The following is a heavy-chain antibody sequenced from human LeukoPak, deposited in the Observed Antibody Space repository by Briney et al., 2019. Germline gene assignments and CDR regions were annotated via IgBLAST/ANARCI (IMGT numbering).Heavy chain of an antibody. D-gene: IGHD3-3*01. CDR2: FDPEDGET. CDR1: GYTFTGYH. Sequence: ASVKVSCKPSGYTFTGYHMHWVRQAPGKGLEWMGGFDPEDGETIYAQKFQGRVTMTEDTSTDTAYMELSSLRSEDTAVYYCATLLRFLEWSSDTYYYGMDVWGQGTTVTVSS. J-gene: IGHJ6*02. V-gene: IGHV1-24*01. CDR3: ATLLRFLEWSSDTYYYGMDV.